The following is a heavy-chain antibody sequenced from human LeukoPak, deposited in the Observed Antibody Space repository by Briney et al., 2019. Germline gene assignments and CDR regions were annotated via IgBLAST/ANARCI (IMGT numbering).Heavy chain of an antibody. CDR1: GGSFSGYY. CDR3: ARSLYDFWSGYYGWFDP. D-gene: IGHD3-3*01. J-gene: IGHJ5*02. CDR2: INHSGST. Sequence: PSETLSLTCAVYGGSFSGYYWSWIRQPPGKGLEWIGEINHSGSTNYNPSLKSRVTISVDTSKNQFSLKLSSVTAADTAVYYCARSLYDFWSGYYGWFDPWGQGTLVTVSS. V-gene: IGHV4-34*01.